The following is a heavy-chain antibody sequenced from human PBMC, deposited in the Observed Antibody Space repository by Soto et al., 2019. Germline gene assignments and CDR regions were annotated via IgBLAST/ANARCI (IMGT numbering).Heavy chain of an antibody. D-gene: IGHD1-26*01. CDR3: ARTHSGSYYSVFNF. CDR2: IYRSGTT. Sequence: LSLTCAVSNFSISSGYYWGWIRQSPGKGLEWIASIYRSGTTSYNPSLKSRVTISVDPSKNQFSLMLTAVTAADTAVYYCARTHSGSYYSVFNFWGRGSLGTV. CDR1: NFSISSGYY. V-gene: IGHV4-38-2*01. J-gene: IGHJ4*02.